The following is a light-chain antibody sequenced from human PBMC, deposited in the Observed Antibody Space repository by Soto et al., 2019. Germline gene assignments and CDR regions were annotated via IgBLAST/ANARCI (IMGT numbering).Light chain of an antibody. CDR1: QSISSR. CDR3: QQTDTIPRT. Sequence: DIQMTQSPSSLSASVGDRVIITCRASQSISSRLNWYQQKPGSAPKLLIYGAATLESGVPSRFTGSGSGTDFTLTVSSLQVEDFATYYCQQTDTIPRTFGQWTKV. V-gene: IGKV1-39*01. CDR2: GAA. J-gene: IGKJ1*01.